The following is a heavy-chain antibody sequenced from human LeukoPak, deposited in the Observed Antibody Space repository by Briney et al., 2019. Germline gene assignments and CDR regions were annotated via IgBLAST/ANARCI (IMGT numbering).Heavy chain of an antibody. CDR3: ARGRGSTSRY. V-gene: IGHV1-18*04. Sequence: ASVKVSCKASDYTFSNYGITWVRQAPGQGLEWMGWITTDNGNTNYAQNLQGRVTMTTDTSTSTAYMELRSLRSDDTAVYYCARGRGSTSRYWGQGTLVTVSS. CDR2: ITTDNGNT. D-gene: IGHD5-12*01. J-gene: IGHJ4*02. CDR1: DYTFSNYG.